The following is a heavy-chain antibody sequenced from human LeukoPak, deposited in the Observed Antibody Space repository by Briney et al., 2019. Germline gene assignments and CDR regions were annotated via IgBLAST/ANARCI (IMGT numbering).Heavy chain of an antibody. J-gene: IGHJ4*02. CDR2: VYYSGST. CDR1: GGSISSYY. V-gene: IGHV4-59*08. Sequence: PSETLSLTCTVSGGSISSYYWSWIRQPPGKGLEWIGYVYYSGSTNYSPSLKSRVTISVDTSKNQFSLKLSSVTAADTAVYYCASQYSSGWYEGANFDYWGQGTLVTVSS. CDR3: ASQYSSGWYEGANFDY. D-gene: IGHD6-19*01.